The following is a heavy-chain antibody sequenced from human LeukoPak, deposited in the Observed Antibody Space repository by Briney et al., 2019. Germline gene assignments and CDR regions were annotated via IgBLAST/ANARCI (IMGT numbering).Heavy chain of an antibody. V-gene: IGHV3-21*01. CDR3: ARGYGDSGNPRDY. J-gene: IGHJ4*02. D-gene: IGHD4-23*01. CDR1: GFTFSDYS. CDR2: ISSGSTYI. Sequence: GGSLRLSCVASGFTFSDYSMNWVRQAPGKGLEWVSSISSGSTYIYYADSLKGRFTISRDNAKNSLYLQMNSLRAEDTAVCYCARGYGDSGNPRDYWGQGTLVTVSS.